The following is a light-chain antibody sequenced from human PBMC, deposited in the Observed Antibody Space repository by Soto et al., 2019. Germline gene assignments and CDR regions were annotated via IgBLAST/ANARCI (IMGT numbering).Light chain of an antibody. V-gene: IGKV3-11*01. CDR2: DAS. CDR1: QSVNSH. CDR3: QQRSSWPKVT. Sequence: EIVLTQSPATLSLSPGERVTLSCRTSQSVNSHLAWYQQKPGQAPRLLIYDASNRASGIPAGFSGSGSGTDFTLTISGLEPEDFAVYYCQQRSSWPKVTFGQGTRLEIK. J-gene: IGKJ5*01.